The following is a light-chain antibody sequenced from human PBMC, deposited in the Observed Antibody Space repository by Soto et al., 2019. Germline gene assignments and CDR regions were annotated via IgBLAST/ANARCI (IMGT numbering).Light chain of an antibody. J-gene: IGLJ2*01. CDR1: SSDVGGYNY. V-gene: IGLV2-11*01. CDR2: DVS. Sequence: QSALTQPRSVSGSPGQSVTISCTGTSSDVGGYNYVSWYQQHPGKAPKLMIYDVSKRPSGVPDRFSGSKSGNTASLTISGLQAEDEGDYYCCSYAGSYTHVVFGGGTKLTVL. CDR3: CSYAGSYTHVV.